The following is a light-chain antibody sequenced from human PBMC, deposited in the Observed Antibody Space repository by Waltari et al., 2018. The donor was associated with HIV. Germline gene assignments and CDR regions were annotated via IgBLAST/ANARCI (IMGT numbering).Light chain of an antibody. CDR2: VGTGGSVG. J-gene: IGLJ3*02. V-gene: IGLV9-49*01. Sequence: QPVLTQPPSASASLGASVTLTCTLSSGYSDYKVDWYQQRPGKGPRFVMRVGTGGSVGSKGNGIPDRFSCLGSGVKRNLTIKNIQEEDESVYHCGVDDGRGSDFVWVFGGGTKLTVL. CDR1: SGYSDYK. CDR3: GVDDGRGSDFVWV.